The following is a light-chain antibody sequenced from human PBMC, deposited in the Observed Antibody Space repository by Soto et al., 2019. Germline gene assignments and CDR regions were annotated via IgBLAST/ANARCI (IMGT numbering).Light chain of an antibody. CDR1: QSLLHSNGFNY. V-gene: IGKV2-28*01. CDR2: LGS. CDR3: MQGLQTLRT. Sequence: IVMTQNPLSLPVTTGEPASISCRSSQSLLHSNGFNYLDWYLQKPGQSPQLLIYLGSNRASGVPDRFSGSGSGTDFTLKISRVEAEDVRVYYCMQGLQTLRTFGQGTKVDIK. J-gene: IGKJ1*01.